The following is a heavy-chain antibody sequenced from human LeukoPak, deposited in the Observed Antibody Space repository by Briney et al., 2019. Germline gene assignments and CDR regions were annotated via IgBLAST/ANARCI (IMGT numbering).Heavy chain of an antibody. CDR1: GYTFTSYY. D-gene: IGHD3-16*01. Sequence: ASVKVSCKASGYTFTSYYMHWVRQAPGQGLEWMGIINPSGGSTSYAQKFQGRVTMTRDTSTSTVYMELSSLGSEDTAVYYCAREGGDYVWGNGYFDYWGQGTLVTVSS. CDR2: INPSGGST. CDR3: AREGGDYVWGNGYFDY. J-gene: IGHJ4*02. V-gene: IGHV1-46*01.